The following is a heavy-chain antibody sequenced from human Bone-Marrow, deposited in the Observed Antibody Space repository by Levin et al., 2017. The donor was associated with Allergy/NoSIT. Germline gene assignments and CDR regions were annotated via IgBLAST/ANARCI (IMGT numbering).Heavy chain of an antibody. J-gene: IGHJ4*02. CDR1: GFTFSSFGTYG. Sequence: GESLKISCAASGFTFSSFGTYGMHWVRQAPGKGLEWVAVISYDGSKKYYGDSVRGRFTISRDNSKNILYLQMNALRAEDTAVYFCAKEELEYCGGDCYELDYWGRGTLVTVSS. D-gene: IGHD2-21*02. CDR3: AKEELEYCGGDCYELDY. CDR2: ISYDGSKK. V-gene: IGHV3-30*18.